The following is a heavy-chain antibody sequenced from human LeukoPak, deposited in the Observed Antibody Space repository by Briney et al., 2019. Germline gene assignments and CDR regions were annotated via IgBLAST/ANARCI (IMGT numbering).Heavy chain of an antibody. CDR2: INRNSGDT. D-gene: IGHD3-16*01. CDR3: ATQRGSYLWGTDFDY. J-gene: IGHJ4*02. V-gene: IGHV1-2*02. CDR1: GYTFTGYY. Sequence: GASVKVSCKASGYTFTGYYMHWVRQAPGQGLEWMGWINRNSGDTKYAQKFQGRVTMTRDTSISTAYMELSRLRSDDTAVYYCATQRGSYLWGTDFDYWGQGTLVTVSS.